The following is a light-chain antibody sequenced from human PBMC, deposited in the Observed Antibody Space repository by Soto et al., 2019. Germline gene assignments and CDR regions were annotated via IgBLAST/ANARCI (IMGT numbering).Light chain of an antibody. CDR2: GAS. Sequence: EIVLTQSPGTLSLSPGERATLSYRASQSVSTNYLAWYQQQPGQAPRLLIYGASSRATGTPDRFSGSGSGTDFTLTISRLEPEDFAVYYCQQYGSSPWTFGQGTKVEIK. CDR1: QSVSTNY. J-gene: IGKJ1*01. V-gene: IGKV3-20*01. CDR3: QQYGSSPWT.